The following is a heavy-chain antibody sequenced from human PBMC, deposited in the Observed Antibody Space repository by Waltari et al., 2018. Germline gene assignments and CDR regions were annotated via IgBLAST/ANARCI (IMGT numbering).Heavy chain of an antibody. D-gene: IGHD1-20*01. Sequence: YYSGSTNYNPSLKSRVTISVDTSKNQFSLKLSSVTAADTAVYYCARGGRITGTPDYWGQGTLVTVSS. CDR3: ARGGRITGTPDY. J-gene: IGHJ4*02. V-gene: IGHV4-59*09. CDR2: YYSGST.